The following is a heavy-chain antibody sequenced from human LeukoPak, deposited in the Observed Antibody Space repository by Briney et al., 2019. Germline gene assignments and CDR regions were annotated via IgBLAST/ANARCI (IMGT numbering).Heavy chain of an antibody. CDR3: ATKQWLAPPPDS. CDR1: GFPFRNYW. Sequence: GGSLKPSCAASGFPFRNYWLLWFRQAPGKGLGSVSRINTDGTVTTYADSVKGRFTVSRDNADNTMFLQMNSVRDEDKAVYYCATKQWLAPPPDSWGQGTPVTVSS. CDR2: INTDGTVT. D-gene: IGHD6-19*01. V-gene: IGHV3-74*01. J-gene: IGHJ4*02.